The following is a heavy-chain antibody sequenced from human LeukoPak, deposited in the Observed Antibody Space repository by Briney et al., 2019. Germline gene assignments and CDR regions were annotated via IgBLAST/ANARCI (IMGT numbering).Heavy chain of an antibody. CDR2: IYTSGST. V-gene: IGHV4-61*02. CDR3: ARHPRPKSRYCSGGSCYLNWFDP. Sequence: PSETLSLTCTVSGGSISSGSYYWSWIRQPAGKGLEWIGRIYTSGSTNYNPSLKSRVTISVDTSKNQFSLKLSSVTAADTAVYYCARHPRPKSRYCSGGSCYLNWFDPWGQGTLVTVSS. CDR1: GGSISSGSYY. D-gene: IGHD2-15*01. J-gene: IGHJ5*02.